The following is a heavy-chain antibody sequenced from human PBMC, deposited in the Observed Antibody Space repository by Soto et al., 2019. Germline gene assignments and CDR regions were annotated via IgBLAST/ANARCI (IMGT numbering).Heavy chain of an antibody. CDR1: GYTFTSFG. CDR3: ARVSPWNSDLPYNWFDP. D-gene: IGHD1-7*01. CDR2: ITAYNGIT. J-gene: IGHJ5*02. V-gene: IGHV1-18*04. Sequence: ASLKVSCKASGYTFTSFGIFWVRQAPGQGREGIGWITAYNGITNYGQKLPGRATLTTDTSTSTAYMELRSLRSDDTAVYSCARVSPWNSDLPYNWFDPWGQGTLVTVSS.